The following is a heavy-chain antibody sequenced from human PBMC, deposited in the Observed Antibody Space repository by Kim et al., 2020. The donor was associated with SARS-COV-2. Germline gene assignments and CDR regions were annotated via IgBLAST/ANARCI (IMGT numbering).Heavy chain of an antibody. V-gene: IGHV4-30-2*01. J-gene: IGHJ4*02. CDR3: ARGPYSDYFDL. Sequence: TYYNPDLKSRLTISMDKSKNQFSLKLTSVTAADTAVYFCARGPYSDYFDLWGRGALVTVSS. D-gene: IGHD4-4*01. CDR2: T.